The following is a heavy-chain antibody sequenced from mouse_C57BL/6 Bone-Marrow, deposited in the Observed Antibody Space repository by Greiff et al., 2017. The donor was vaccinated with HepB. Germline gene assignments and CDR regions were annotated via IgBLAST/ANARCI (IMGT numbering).Heavy chain of an antibody. D-gene: IGHD1-1*01. V-gene: IGHV7-1*01. CDR2: SRNKANDYTT. J-gene: IGHJ1*03. CDR1: GFTFSDFY. CDR3: ARDVLYYGSSLYWYFDV. Sequence: EVKLVESGGGLVQSGRSLRLSCATSGFTFSDFYMEWVRQAPGKGLEWIAASRNKANDYTTEYSASVKGRFIVSRDTSQSILYLQMNALRAEDTAIYYCARDVLYYGSSLYWYFDVWGTGTTVTVSS.